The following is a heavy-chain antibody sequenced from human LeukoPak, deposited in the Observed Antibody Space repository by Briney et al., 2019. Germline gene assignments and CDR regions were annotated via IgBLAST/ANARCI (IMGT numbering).Heavy chain of an antibody. V-gene: IGHV3-64*02. J-gene: IGHJ6*04. CDR3: ARGPSGDYGADYYYGMDV. CDR2: ISSNGGST. D-gene: IGHD4-17*01. CDR1: GLTFSSYA. Sequence: PGGSLRLSCAASGLTFSSYAMHWVRQAPGKGLEYVSAISSNGGSTYYADSVKGRFTISRDNSKNTLYLQMGSLRAEDMAVYYCARGPSGDYGADYYYGMDVWGKGTTVTVSS.